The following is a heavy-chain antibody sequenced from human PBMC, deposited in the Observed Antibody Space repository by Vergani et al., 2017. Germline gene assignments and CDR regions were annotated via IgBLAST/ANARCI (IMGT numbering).Heavy chain of an antibody. CDR3: AIPRQDYYDSFHPLRADFDY. CDR1: GYTFTDYY. V-gene: IGHV1-2*02. CDR2: INPNNGGT. J-gene: IGHJ4*02. D-gene: IGHD3-22*01. Sequence: QVQLVQSGAEVKKPGASVKVSCKASGYTFTDYYLHWVRQAPGQGLEWMGCINPNNGGTNYAQQFQGRVTMTRDTSISTAYMELSRLRSDDTAVYYCAIPRQDYYDSFHPLRADFDYWGQGTLVTVSS.